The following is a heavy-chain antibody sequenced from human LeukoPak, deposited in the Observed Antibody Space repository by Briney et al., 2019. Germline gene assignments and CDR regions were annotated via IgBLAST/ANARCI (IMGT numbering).Heavy chain of an antibody. V-gene: IGHV4-34*01. CDR3: ARGDMITFGGVIVNRHFDY. CDR1: GGSISSYY. J-gene: IGHJ4*02. CDR2: INHSGST. Sequence: SETLSLTCTVSGGSISSYYWSRIRQPPGKGLEWIGEINHSGSTNYNPSLKSRVTISVDTSKNQFSLKLSSVTAADTAVYYCARGDMITFGGVIVNRHFDYWGQGTLVTVSS. D-gene: IGHD3-16*02.